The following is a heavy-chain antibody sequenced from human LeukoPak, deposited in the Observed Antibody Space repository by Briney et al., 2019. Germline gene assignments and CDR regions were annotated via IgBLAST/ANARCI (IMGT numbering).Heavy chain of an antibody. D-gene: IGHD3-22*01. J-gene: IGHJ4*02. CDR2: ISCSGDNT. CDR1: GFTFSSYA. V-gene: IGHV3-23*01. Sequence: GGSLRLSCAASGFTFSSYAMSWVRQAPGKGLEWVSAISCSGDNTYYADSMRGRFTISRDNSENTLSLQMNSLRAEDTAVYYSAKASYYYDSSDRFDYWGQGTLVTVSS. CDR3: AKASYYYDSSDRFDY.